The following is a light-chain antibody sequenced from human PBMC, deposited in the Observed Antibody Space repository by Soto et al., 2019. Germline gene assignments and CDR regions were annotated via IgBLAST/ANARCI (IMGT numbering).Light chain of an antibody. V-gene: IGLV2-8*01. CDR2: EVS. CDR3: SSYAGSNNYV. Sequence: QSALTQHPSASGSPGQSVTISCTGTSSDVGGYNYVSWYQQHPGKAPKVMIYEVSKRPSGVPDRFSGSKSGNTASLTVSGLQAEDEADYYCSSYAGSNNYVFGTGTKLTVL. CDR1: SSDVGGYNY. J-gene: IGLJ1*01.